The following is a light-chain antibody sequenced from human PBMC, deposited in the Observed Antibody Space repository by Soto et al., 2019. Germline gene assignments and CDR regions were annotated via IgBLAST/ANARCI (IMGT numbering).Light chain of an antibody. CDR3: AAWDDRLNGWV. CDR1: SSNIGSNT. Sequence: QAVLTQPPSASGTPGQRVTISCSGSSSNIGSNTVNWYQHLPGTAPKVLIYTNDQRPSGVPDRLSGSKSGTSASLAISGLQSEDEAEYFCAAWDDRLNGWVFGGATKLTVL. J-gene: IGLJ3*02. CDR2: TND. V-gene: IGLV1-44*01.